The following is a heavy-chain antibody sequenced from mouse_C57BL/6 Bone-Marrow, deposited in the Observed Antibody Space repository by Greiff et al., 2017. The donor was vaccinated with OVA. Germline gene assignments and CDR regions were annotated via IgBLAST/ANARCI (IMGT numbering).Heavy chain of an antibody. J-gene: IGHJ4*01. CDR3: ARAEYYGSSYDAMDY. D-gene: IGHD1-1*01. Sequence: VQLKESGAELVRPGASVKLSCKASGYTFTDYYINWVKQRPGQGLEWIARIYPGSGNTYYNEKFKGKATLTAEKSSSTAYMQLSSLTSEDSAVYFCARAEYYGSSYDAMDYWGQGTSVTVSS. V-gene: IGHV1-76*01. CDR1: GYTFTDYY. CDR2: IYPGSGNT.